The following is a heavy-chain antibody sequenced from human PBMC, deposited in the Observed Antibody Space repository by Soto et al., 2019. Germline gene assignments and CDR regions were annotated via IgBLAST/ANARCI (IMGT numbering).Heavy chain of an antibody. CDR1: GGTFSSYA. CDR2: IIPIFGTA. D-gene: IGHD3-9*01. CDR3: ARGSVLLRSFDWFLPNTYYYGMDV. V-gene: IGHV1-69*13. J-gene: IGHJ6*02. Sequence: ASVKVSCKASGGTFSSYAISWVRQAPGQGLEWMGGIIPIFGTANYAQKFQGRVTITADESTRTAYMELSSLRSEDTAVYYCARGSVLLRSFDWFLPNTYYYGMDVWGQGTTVTVSS.